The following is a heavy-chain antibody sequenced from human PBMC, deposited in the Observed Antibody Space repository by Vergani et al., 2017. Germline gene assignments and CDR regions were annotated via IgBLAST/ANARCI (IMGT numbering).Heavy chain of an antibody. CDR1: GDSINSSTYY. J-gene: IGHJ3*02. CDR2: INHSGST. D-gene: IGHD5-18*01. Sequence: QVQLQESGPGLVKPSETLSLTCTVSGDSINSSTYYWSWIRQPPGKGLEWIGEINHSGSTNYNPSLKSRVTISVDTSKNQFSLKLSSVTAADTAVYYCARAAPAGYSYGYDFDRDDAFDIWGQGTMVTVSS. V-gene: IGHV4-39*07. CDR3: ARAAPAGYSYGYDFDRDDAFDI.